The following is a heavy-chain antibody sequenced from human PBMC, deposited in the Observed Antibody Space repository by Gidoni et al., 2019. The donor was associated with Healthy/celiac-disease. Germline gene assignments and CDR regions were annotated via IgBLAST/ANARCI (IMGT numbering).Heavy chain of an antibody. CDR2: INPNSGGT. D-gene: IGHD3-22*01. CDR3: ARAPYDSSGYYFDY. Sequence: QVQLVQSGAEVTKPGASVKVYFTASGYTFTGYYMHWVRQAPGQGLEWMGWINPNSGGTNYAQKFQGWVTMTRDTSISTAYMELSRLRSDDTAVYYCARAPYDSSGYYFDYWGQGTLVTVSS. V-gene: IGHV1-2*04. J-gene: IGHJ4*02. CDR1: GYTFTGYY.